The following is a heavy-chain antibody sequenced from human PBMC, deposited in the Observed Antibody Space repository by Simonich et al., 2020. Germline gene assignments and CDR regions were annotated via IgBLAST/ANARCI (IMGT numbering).Heavy chain of an antibody. CDR1: GYTFTGYY. CDR2: INPNSGCT. D-gene: IGHD6-13*01. CDR3: ARDSYSSWYFDL. V-gene: IGHV1-2*02. Sequence: QVQLVQSGAEVKTPGASVKVSCKASGYTFTGYYMHWGRQAPGQGLEWMGWINPNSGCTNYAQKFQGRVTMTRDTSISTAYMELSRLRSDDTAVYYCARDSYSSWYFDLWGRGTLVTVSS. J-gene: IGHJ2*01.